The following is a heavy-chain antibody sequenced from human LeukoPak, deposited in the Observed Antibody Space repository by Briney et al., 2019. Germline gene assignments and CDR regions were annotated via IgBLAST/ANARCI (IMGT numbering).Heavy chain of an antibody. CDR3: ARMKDGYRLLYNWFDP. CDR1: GFTFSSYW. D-gene: IGHD5-24*01. J-gene: IGHJ5*02. Sequence: PGGSLRLSCAASGFTFSSYWMSWVRQAPGKGLEWVANIKQDGSEKYYVDSVKGRFTISRDNAKNSLYLQMNSLRAEDTAVYYCARMKDGYRLLYNWFDPWGQGTLVTVSS. CDR2: IKQDGSEK. V-gene: IGHV3-7*03.